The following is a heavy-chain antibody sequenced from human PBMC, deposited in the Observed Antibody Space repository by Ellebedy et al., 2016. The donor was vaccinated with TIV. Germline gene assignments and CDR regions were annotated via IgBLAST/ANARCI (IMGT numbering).Heavy chain of an antibody. Sequence: GESLKISCTDFGFTFSSYTMNWVRQAPGKGLEWVSSISSGSSYINYADSVRGRFIITRDNARNSVSLQMNSLRAEDTAVYYCERSTTSTGRVYWGQGTLVAVSS. J-gene: IGHJ4*02. V-gene: IGHV3-21*01. CDR1: GFTFSSYT. D-gene: IGHD4-11*01. CDR3: ERSTTSTGRVY. CDR2: ISSGSSYI.